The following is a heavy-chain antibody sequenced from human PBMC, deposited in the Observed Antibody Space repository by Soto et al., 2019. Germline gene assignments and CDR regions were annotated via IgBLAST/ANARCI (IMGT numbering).Heavy chain of an antibody. Sequence: ASVKVSCKASGYTFTSYGISWVRQAPGQGLEWMGWISAYNGNTNYAQKLQGRVTMTTDTSTSTAYMELRSLRSDDTAVYYCARDRLLWFGELIHPWYYYGMDVWGQGTTVTVSS. CDR2: ISAYNGNT. D-gene: IGHD3-10*01. CDR1: GYTFTSYG. CDR3: ARDRLLWFGELIHPWYYYGMDV. J-gene: IGHJ6*02. V-gene: IGHV1-18*01.